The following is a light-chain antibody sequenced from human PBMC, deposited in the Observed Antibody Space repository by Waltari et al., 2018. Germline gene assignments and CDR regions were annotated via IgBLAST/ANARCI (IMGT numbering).Light chain of an antibody. J-gene: IGLJ3*02. CDR3: CSYAGSNNVWV. V-gene: IGLV2-23*02. CDR2: VVS. Sequence: QSALTQPASVSGSRGQSITISCTGTSSDVGSYDHVSWFQQHPGKAPKLIIYVVSKRPSGVSNRFSGSKSGNTASLTISGLQAEDEADYYCCSYAGSNNVWVFGGGTKLTVL. CDR1: SSDVGSYDH.